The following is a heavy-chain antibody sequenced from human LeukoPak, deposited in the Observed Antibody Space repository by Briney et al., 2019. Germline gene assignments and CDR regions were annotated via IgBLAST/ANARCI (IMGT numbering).Heavy chain of an antibody. CDR1: GDSVSSNSAA. CDR3: ARELQNGFGGGSYWYFDL. CDR2: TYYRSKWYN. V-gene: IGHV6-1*01. Sequence: SQTLSLTCAISGDSVSSNSAAWNWIRQSPSRGLEWLGRTYYRSKWYNDYAVCVKSRITINPDTSKNQFSLQLNSVTPEDTAVYYCARELQNGFGGGSYWYFDLWGRGTLVTVSS. J-gene: IGHJ2*01. D-gene: IGHD1-26*01.